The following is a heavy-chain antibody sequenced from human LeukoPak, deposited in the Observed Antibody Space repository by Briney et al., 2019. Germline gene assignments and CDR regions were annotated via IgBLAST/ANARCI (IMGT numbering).Heavy chain of an antibody. D-gene: IGHD5-24*01. CDR2: IYYSGST. CDR3: ARAGTLQSNPSAFEI. V-gene: IGHV4-39*07. CDR1: GGSISSSSYY. J-gene: IGHJ3*02. Sequence: SETLSLTCTVSGGSISSSSYYWGWIRQPPGKGLEWIGSIYYSGSTYYNPSLKSRVTISVDTSKNPFSLKLYSVTAADTAVYYCARAGTLQSNPSAFEIWGQGTMVTVSS.